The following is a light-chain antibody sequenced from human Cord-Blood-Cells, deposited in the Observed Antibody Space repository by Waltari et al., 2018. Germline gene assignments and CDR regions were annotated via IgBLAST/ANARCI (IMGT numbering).Light chain of an antibody. CDR2: YDS. CDR3: QVWDSSSDHPV. V-gene: IGLV3-21*04. Sequence: SYVLTQPPSVSVAPGKTARITCGGNNIGRKRVHWYQQKPGQAPVLVIYYDSDRPSGIPERFSGSNSGNTATLTISRVEAGDEADYYCQVWDSSSDHPVFGGGTKLTVL. J-gene: IGLJ3*02. CDR1: NIGRKR.